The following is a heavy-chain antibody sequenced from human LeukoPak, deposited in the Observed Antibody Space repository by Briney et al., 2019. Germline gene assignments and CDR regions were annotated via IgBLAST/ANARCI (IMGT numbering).Heavy chain of an antibody. CDR2: INQDGSER. J-gene: IGHJ3*02. V-gene: IGHV3-7*03. D-gene: IGHD6-13*01. Sequence: GGSLRLSCEGSGFTFDGYSMSWVRQAPGKGLEWVATINQDGSERYNLDSAKGRFTISRDNAKNSLYLRMNSLRAEDTAVYYCATGYSYAFDIWGQGTMVTVSS. CDR3: ATGYSYAFDI. CDR1: GFTFDGYS.